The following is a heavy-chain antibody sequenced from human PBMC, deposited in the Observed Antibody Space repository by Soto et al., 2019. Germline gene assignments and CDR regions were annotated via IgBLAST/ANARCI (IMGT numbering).Heavy chain of an antibody. D-gene: IGHD6-6*01. CDR3: ARHGQLALFDQ. Sequence: GESLKISCQGSGYSFPSYWISWVRQIPGKGLQWMGRIDPSDSYINYSPSFEGHANISIDKSINTAYLQWSSLKASDTAIYYCARHGQLALFDQWGQGTLVTVSS. J-gene: IGHJ5*02. V-gene: IGHV5-10-1*01. CDR1: GYSFPSYW. CDR2: IDPSDSYI.